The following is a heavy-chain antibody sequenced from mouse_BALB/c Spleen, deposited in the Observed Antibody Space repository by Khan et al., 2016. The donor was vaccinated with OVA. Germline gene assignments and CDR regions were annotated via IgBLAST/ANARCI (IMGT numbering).Heavy chain of an antibody. CDR2: ITSGGSYT. V-gene: IGHV5-9-3*01. D-gene: IGHD2-3*01. J-gene: IGHJ4*01. CDR1: GFTFSNYA. CDR3: TRHGGLLGGPMDY. Sequence: EVELVESGGGLVQPGGSLKLSCAASGFTFSNYAMSWVRQTPEKRLEWVATITSGGSYTYYPDSVKGRFTISRDNAMHTLYLQMSRLRSEDTAMCFCTRHGGLLGGPMDYWGQGTSVTVSS.